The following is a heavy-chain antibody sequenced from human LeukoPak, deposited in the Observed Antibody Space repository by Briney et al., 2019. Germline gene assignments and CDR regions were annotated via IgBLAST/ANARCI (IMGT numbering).Heavy chain of an antibody. D-gene: IGHD3-3*01. V-gene: IGHV3-30*04. CDR3: AGVGRITMMDV. CDR1: GFTFSNYA. J-gene: IGHJ6*04. Sequence: GGSLRLSCAASGFTFSNYALHWVRQAPGKGLEWVAVISYDDTNKYYVDSVKGRFTISRDNSKNTLYLQMNSLRAEDTAVYYCAGVGRITMMDVWGKGTTVTISS. CDR2: ISYDDTNK.